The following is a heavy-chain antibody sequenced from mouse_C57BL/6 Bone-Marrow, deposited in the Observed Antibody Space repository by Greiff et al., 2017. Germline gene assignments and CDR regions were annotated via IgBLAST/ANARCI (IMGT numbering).Heavy chain of an antibody. CDR3: ASLLLQGMDY. Sequence: QVQLQPPGAELVKPGASVKLSCKASGYTFTSYWMHWVKQRPGQGLEWIGMIHPNSGSTNYNEKFKSKATLTVDKSSSTAYMQLSSLTSEDAAVYYCASLLLQGMDYWGQGTSVTVSS. D-gene: IGHD1-1*01. J-gene: IGHJ4*01. CDR2: IHPNSGST. CDR1: GYTFTSYW. V-gene: IGHV1-64*01.